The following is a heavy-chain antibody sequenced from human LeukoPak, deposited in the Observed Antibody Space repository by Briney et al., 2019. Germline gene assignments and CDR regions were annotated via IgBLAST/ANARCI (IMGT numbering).Heavy chain of an antibody. V-gene: IGHV1-69*01. D-gene: IGHD6-19*01. CDR1: GGTFSSYA. Sequence: ASVKVSCKASGGTFSSYAISWVRQAPGQGLEWMGGIIPIFGTANYAQKFQGRVTITADESTSTAYMKLSSLRSEDTAVYYCARDRDDSSGKFDYWGQGTLVTVSS. CDR2: IIPIFGTA. CDR3: ARDRDDSSGKFDY. J-gene: IGHJ4*02.